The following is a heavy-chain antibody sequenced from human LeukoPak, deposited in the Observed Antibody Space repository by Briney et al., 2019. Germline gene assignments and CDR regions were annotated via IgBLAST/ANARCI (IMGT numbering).Heavy chain of an antibody. V-gene: IGHV3-23*01. CDR3: AKLQDFYDTSGYSYFDN. CDR2: ITGNALNT. J-gene: IGHJ4*02. CDR1: GFTFSNYA. D-gene: IGHD3-22*01. Sequence: PGGSLRLSCAASGFTFSNYAMSWVRQAPGKGLEWVSSITGNALNTYQADFIKGRFTISRDDSKNTLYLHLSSLRVEDTAVYYCAKLQDFYDTSGYSYFDNWGQGTLVTVSS.